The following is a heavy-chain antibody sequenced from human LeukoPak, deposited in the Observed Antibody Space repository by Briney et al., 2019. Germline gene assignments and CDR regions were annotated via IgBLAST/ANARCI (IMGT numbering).Heavy chain of an antibody. CDR3: AKDESYH. Sequence: LEWVSALTGSGGDTYYADSVKGRFTISRDNSNNTVYLQMNSLRAEDTAVYYCAKDESYHWGQGTLVTVSS. CDR2: LTGSGGDT. D-gene: IGHD1-26*01. J-gene: IGHJ5*02. V-gene: IGHV3-23*01.